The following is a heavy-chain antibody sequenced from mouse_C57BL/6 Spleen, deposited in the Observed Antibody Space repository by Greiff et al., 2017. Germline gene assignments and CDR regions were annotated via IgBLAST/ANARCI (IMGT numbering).Heavy chain of an antibody. CDR3: ARSKEDDGYYEDYFDY. V-gene: IGHV1-61*01. CDR1: GYTFTSYW. Sequence: VQLQQPGAELVRPGSSVKLSCKASGYTFTSYWMDWVKQRPGQGLEWIGNIYPSDSETHYNQKFKDKATLTVDKSSSTAYMPLSSLTSEDSAVYYCARSKEDDGYYEDYFDYWGQGTTRTVSS. CDR2: IYPSDSET. J-gene: IGHJ2*01. D-gene: IGHD2-3*01.